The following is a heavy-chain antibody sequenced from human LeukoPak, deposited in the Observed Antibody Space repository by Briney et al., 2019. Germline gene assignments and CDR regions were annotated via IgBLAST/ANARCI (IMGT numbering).Heavy chain of an antibody. CDR1: GYTFTSYA. J-gene: IGHJ3*02. CDR2: INTNTGNP. D-gene: IGHD3-22*01. CDR3: ARDHVKLGSGFHPFDAFDI. Sequence: APVKVSCKASGYTFTSYAMNWVRQAPGQGLEWMGWINTNTGNPTYAQGFTGRFVFSLDTSVTTSSLQISSLKAEDTAVYYCARDHVKLGSGFHPFDAFDIWGQGTLVTVSS. V-gene: IGHV7-4-1*02.